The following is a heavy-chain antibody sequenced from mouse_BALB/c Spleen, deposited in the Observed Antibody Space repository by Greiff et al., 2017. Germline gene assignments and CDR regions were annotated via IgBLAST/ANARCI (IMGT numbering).Heavy chain of an antibody. V-gene: IGHV14-4*02. CDR2: IDPENGDT. Sequence: EVQLQQSGAELVRSGASVKLSCTASGFNIKDYYMHWVKQRPEQGLEWIGWIDPENGDTEYAPKFQGKATMTADTSSNTAYLQLSSLTSEDTAVYYCNAWTMITIGYWYFDVWGAGTTVTVSS. D-gene: IGHD2-4*01. CDR3: NAWTMITIGYWYFDV. J-gene: IGHJ1*01. CDR1: GFNIKDYY.